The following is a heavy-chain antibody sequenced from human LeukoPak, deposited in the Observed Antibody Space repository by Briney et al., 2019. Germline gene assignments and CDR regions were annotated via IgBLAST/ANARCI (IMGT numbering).Heavy chain of an antibody. CDR1: GLTFSTYS. CDR3: VRDQFFSFDY. CDR2: ISGTSSLI. D-gene: IGHD3-3*01. Sequence: GGSLRLSCAASGLTFSTYSMNWVRQAPGKGLEWVSYISGTSSLIYHADSVKGRFTISRDNAKNSLYLQMNSLRDEDTAVYYCVRDQFFSFDYWGQGTLGTVSS. V-gene: IGHV3-48*02. J-gene: IGHJ4*02.